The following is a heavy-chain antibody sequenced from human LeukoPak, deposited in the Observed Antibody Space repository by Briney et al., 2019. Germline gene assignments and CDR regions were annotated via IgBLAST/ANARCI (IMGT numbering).Heavy chain of an antibody. D-gene: IGHD5-12*01. CDR1: GGTFSSYA. CDR3: AREGVATLDY. V-gene: IGHV1-69*05. J-gene: IGHJ4*02. Sequence: ASVKVSCKASGGTFSSYAISWVRQAPGQGLEWMGGIIPIFGTANYAQKFQGRVTITTDESTSTAYMELSSLRSEDTAMYYCAREGVATLDYWGQGTLVTVSS. CDR2: IIPIFGTA.